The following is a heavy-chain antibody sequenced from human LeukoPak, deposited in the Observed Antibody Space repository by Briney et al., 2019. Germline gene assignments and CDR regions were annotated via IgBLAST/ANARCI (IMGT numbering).Heavy chain of an antibody. J-gene: IGHJ6*03. CDR2: INPNSGGT. CDR3: AREYSSSSANYYYYMDV. D-gene: IGHD6-6*01. V-gene: IGHV1-2*02. CDR1: GYTFTGYY. Sequence: ASVKVSCKASGYTFTGYYMHWVQQAPGQGLEWMGWINPNSGGTNYAQKFQGRVTMTRDTSISTAYMELSRLRSDDTAVYYCAREYSSSSANYYYYMDVWGKGTTVTVSS.